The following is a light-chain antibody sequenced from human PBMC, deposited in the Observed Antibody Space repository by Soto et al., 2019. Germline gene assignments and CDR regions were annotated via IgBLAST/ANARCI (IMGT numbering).Light chain of an antibody. CDR3: QQYSNWPPGT. V-gene: IGKV3-15*01. CDR1: QSVRSN. J-gene: IGKJ1*01. CDR2: GAS. Sequence: DILMTQSPPSLPVTHREPASISCMASQSVRSNLAWYQQKPGQAPRLLIYGASTRATGIPARFSGSGSGTEFTLTISSLQSEDFAVYYCQQYSNWPPGTFGQGTKVDIK.